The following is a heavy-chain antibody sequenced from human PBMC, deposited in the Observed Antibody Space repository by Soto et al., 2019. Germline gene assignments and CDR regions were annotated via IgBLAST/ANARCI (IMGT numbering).Heavy chain of an antibody. J-gene: IGHJ4*02. D-gene: IGHD1-26*01. CDR2: ISYDGSNE. CDR3: TKEYIVGTTWGYFES. CDR1: GFIFSTYG. V-gene: IGHV3-30*18. Sequence: VQLVESGGGVVQPGGSLRLSCAASGFIFSTYGMHWVRQVPGKGLEWVAHISYDGSNEHYADSVKGRFTVSRDNAKXXXSLQLTSLRSEDTAVYYCTKEYIVGTTWGYFESWGQGTLVTVSS.